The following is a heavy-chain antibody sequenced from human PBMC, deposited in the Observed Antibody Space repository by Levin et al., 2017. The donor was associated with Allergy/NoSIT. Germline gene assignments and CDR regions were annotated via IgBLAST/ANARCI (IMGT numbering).Heavy chain of an antibody. Sequence: SQTLSLTCAVYGGSFSGYYWSWIRQPPGKGLEWIGEINHSGSTNYNPSLKSRVTISVDTSKNQFSLKLSSVTAADTAVYYCARGSRITMVRGVPYNWFDPWGQGTLVTVSS. J-gene: IGHJ5*02. D-gene: IGHD3-10*01. CDR2: INHSGST. V-gene: IGHV4-34*01. CDR1: GGSFSGYY. CDR3: ARGSRITMVRGVPYNWFDP.